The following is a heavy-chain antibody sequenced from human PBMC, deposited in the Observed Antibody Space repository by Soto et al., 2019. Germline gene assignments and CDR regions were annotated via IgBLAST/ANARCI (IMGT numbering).Heavy chain of an antibody. D-gene: IGHD3-22*01. CDR3: ARSYDSSGSDAFDI. Sequence: SVNGSCKASGGTLSSYAIGWGRQDPGQGLEWMGGIIPIFGTANYAQKFQGRVTITADKSTSTAYMELSSLRSEDTAVYYCARSYDSSGSDAFDIWGQGTMVTLS. CDR2: IIPIFGTA. J-gene: IGHJ3*02. CDR1: GGTLSSYA. V-gene: IGHV1-69*06.